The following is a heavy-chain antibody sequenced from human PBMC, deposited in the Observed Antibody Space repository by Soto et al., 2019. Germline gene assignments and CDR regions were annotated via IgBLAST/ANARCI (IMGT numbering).Heavy chain of an antibody. V-gene: IGHV3-48*03. CDR2: IHPAGQPI. CDR3: ARRGST. D-gene: IGHD2-2*01. J-gene: IGHJ3*01. Sequence: EVQLVESGGGLVQPGGSLRLSCVASGFTFCSSEMYWVRQAPGKGLEWVSYIHPAGQPIFFADSVKGRFTISRDNAKKSVYLQMNSLRAEDTAVYYCARRGSTWGQGTMVTVSS. CDR1: GFTFCSSE.